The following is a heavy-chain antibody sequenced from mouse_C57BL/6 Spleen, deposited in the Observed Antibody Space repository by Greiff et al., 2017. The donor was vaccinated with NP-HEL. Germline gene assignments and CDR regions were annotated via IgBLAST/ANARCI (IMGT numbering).Heavy chain of an antibody. V-gene: IGHV5-9-1*02. D-gene: IGHD2-3*01. CDR1: GFTFSSYA. Sequence: EVKLMESGEGLVKPGGSLKLSCAASGFTFSSYAMSWVRQTPEKRLEWVAYISSGGDYIYYADTVKGRFTISRDNARNTLYLQMSSLKSEDTAMYYCTRVPMMVTTPCAMDYWGQGTSVTVSS. J-gene: IGHJ4*01. CDR3: TRVPMMVTTPCAMDY. CDR2: ISSGGDYI.